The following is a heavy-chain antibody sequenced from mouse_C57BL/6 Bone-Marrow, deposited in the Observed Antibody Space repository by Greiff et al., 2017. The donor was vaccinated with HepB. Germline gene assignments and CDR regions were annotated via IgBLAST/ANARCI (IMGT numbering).Heavy chain of an antibody. CDR2: IYPGSGST. CDR1: GYTFTSYW. J-gene: IGHJ3*01. D-gene: IGHD1-1*01. V-gene: IGHV1-55*01. Sequence: VQLQQPGAELVKPGASVKMSCKASGYTFTSYWITWVKQRPGQGLEWIGDIYPGSGSTNYNEKFKSKGTLTVDTASSTAYMQLSSLTSEDAAVYYCARGDYGSSYCPWFAYWGQGTLVTVSA. CDR3: ARGDYGSSYCPWFAY.